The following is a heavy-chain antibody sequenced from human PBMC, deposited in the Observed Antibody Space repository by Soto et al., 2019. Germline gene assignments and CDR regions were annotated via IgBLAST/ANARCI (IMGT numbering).Heavy chain of an antibody. CDR1: GGTFSSYA. CDR2: IIPIFGTA. CDR3: AAQYCISTICYWGYYCMDV. Sequence: QVQLVQSGAEVKKPGYSVKVSCKASGGTFSSYAISWVRQAPGQGLEWMGGIIPIFGTAYYAQKFKGRVTITAYESTSTAYMELCSLRSEDTAVYYCAAQYCISTICYWGYYCMDVWGQGTTVTVSS. D-gene: IGHD2-2*01. J-gene: IGHJ6*02. V-gene: IGHV1-69*12.